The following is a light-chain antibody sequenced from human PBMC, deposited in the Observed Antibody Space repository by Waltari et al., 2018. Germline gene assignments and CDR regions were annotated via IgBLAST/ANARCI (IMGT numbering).Light chain of an antibody. V-gene: IGLV2-14*01. CDR1: SSDIGTYNY. CDR3: AAWDDSLNAWV. J-gene: IGLJ3*02. CDR2: DVN. Sequence: SALTQPASVSGSPGQSITISCTGTSSDIGTYNYASWYQQHPGKAPKLMIYDVNKRPSGVSYRFSGSKSGNTASLTISGLQSGDGADFYCAAWDDSLNAWVFG.